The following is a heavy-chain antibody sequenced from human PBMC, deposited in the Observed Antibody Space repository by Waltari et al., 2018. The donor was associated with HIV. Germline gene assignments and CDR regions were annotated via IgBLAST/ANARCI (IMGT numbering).Heavy chain of an antibody. D-gene: IGHD3-3*01. V-gene: IGHV1-8*01. CDR1: GYTFTSYD. Sequence: QVQLEQSGAEVKKPGASVKVSCKASGYTFTSYDINWVRQAPGQGLEWMGWVNLNNGNTGYAQKFQGRFTMTRNSSISTVYMAVSNLTSDDTAMYYCAFWSGYYGEYYFDYWGQGTLVTVSP. J-gene: IGHJ4*02. CDR3: AFWSGYYGEYYFDY. CDR2: VNLNNGNT.